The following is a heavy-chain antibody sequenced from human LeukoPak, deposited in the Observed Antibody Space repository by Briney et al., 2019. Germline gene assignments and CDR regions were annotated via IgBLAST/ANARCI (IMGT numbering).Heavy chain of an antibody. Sequence: ASVKVSCKASGYTFTGYYMHWVRQAPGQGLEWMGWINPNSGGTNYARKFQGRVTMTRDTSISTAYMELSRLRSDDTAVYYCARDQEWELFSLFDYWGQGTLVTVSS. V-gene: IGHV1-2*02. CDR2: INPNSGGT. CDR1: GYTFTGYY. D-gene: IGHD1-26*01. J-gene: IGHJ4*02. CDR3: ARDQEWELFSLFDY.